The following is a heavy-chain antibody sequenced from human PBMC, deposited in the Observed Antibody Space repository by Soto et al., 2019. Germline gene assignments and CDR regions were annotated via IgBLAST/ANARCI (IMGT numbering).Heavy chain of an antibody. CDR1: GGSISSYY. J-gene: IGHJ6*03. CDR2: IYYSGST. Sequence: SETLSLTCTVSGGSISSYYWSWIRQPPGKGLEWIGYIYYSGSTNYNPSLKSRVTISVDTSKNQFSLKLSSVTAADTAVYYCARLFSSTSWHYYYMDVWGKGTTVTV. D-gene: IGHD2-2*01. CDR3: ARLFSSTSWHYYYMDV. V-gene: IGHV4-59*08.